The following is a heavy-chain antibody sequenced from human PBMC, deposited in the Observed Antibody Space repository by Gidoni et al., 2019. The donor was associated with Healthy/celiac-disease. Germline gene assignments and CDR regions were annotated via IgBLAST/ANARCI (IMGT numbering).Heavy chain of an antibody. CDR2: IYYSGST. J-gene: IGHJ6*02. CDR3: ARDRAYSSGWGNYYYYGMDV. Sequence: QVQLQESGPGLVKPSETLSLTCTVSGGSISSYYWRWIRQPPRKGLEWIGYIYYSGSTNYTPSLKSRVTISVDTSKNQFSLKLSSVTAADTAVYYGARDRAYSSGWGNYYYYGMDVWGQGTTVTVSS. CDR1: GGSISSYY. D-gene: IGHD6-19*01. V-gene: IGHV4-59*01.